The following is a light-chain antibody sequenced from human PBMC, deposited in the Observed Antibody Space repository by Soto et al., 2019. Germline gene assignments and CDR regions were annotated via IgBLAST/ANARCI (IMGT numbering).Light chain of an antibody. J-gene: IGKJ3*01. CDR3: QKYNSAPDQ. Sequence: DTQMTQSPSSLSASIGDRVTITCRSSQCIRNSVAWYQQKPGKVPNLLIYAASTLQSGVPSRFSGSGAEPDFTLTISSLQPEDVANYYCQKYNSAPDQFGPGTKVDI. CDR1: QCIRNS. CDR2: AAS. V-gene: IGKV1-27*01.